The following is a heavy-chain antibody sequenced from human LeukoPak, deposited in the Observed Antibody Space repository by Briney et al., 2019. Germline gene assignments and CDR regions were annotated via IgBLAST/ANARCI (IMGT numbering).Heavy chain of an antibody. V-gene: IGHV1-18*01. CDR2: ISAYNGHT. D-gene: IGHD4-23*01. Sequence: ASVKVSCKTSGYTFSNYGISWVRQAPGQGLEWLGWISAYNGHTSFAQKGQGRVDMTTDTSTTTAYLELRSLRSDDTAVYFCARDLGGNPELFDFWGQGTLVTVSS. J-gene: IGHJ4*02. CDR1: GYTFSNYG. CDR3: ARDLGGNPELFDF.